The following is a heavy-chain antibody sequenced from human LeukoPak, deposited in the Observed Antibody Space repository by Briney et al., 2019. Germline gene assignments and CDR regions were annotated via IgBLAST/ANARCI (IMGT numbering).Heavy chain of an antibody. Sequence: SQTLSLTCTVSVGSIGSGAYYWTWIRHHPGKGLEWLGYIYYNGSTYYNPSLKSRVTISIATSKTQFSLKLSSVTAADTAVYYCARARDYGDYGYFDFWGQGPLVTVSS. CDR1: VGSIGSGAYY. CDR3: ARARDYGDYGYFDF. CDR2: IYYNGST. J-gene: IGHJ4*02. V-gene: IGHV4-31*03. D-gene: IGHD4-17*01.